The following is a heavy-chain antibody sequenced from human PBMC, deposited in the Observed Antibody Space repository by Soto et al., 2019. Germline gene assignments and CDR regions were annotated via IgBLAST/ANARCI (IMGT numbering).Heavy chain of an antibody. CDR2: INPSGST. CDR3: ARWNPRLSSSDFDY. CDR1: GGVLSGYF. V-gene: IGHV4-34*01. J-gene: IGHJ4*02. Sequence: ASENPFPPRAVSGGVLSGYFWGWIRPPPGKGLEWIGEINPSGSTNYNPSLKSRVTISVDTSKNQFSLKLSSVTAADTAVYYCARWNPRLSSSDFDYWGQGTLVTVSS. D-gene: IGHD6-6*01.